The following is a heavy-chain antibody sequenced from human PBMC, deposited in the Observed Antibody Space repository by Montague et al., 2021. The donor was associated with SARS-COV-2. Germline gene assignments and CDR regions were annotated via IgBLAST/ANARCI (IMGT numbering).Heavy chain of an antibody. V-gene: IGHV4-39*01. Sequence: SETLSLTCTVSGGSISSSSYYWGWIRQPQGKGLEWIGSIYYSGSTYSNPSLKSRVSISVDTSKNQFSLKLSSVTAADTAVYYCARTDRRPKYIVVVPAPRAFDIWGQGTMVTVSS. D-gene: IGHD2-2*01. CDR2: IYYSGST. J-gene: IGHJ3*02. CDR3: ARTDRRPKYIVVVPAPRAFDI. CDR1: GGSISSSSYY.